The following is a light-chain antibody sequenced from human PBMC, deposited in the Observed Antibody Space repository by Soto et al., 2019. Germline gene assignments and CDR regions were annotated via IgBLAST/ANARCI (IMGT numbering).Light chain of an antibody. J-gene: IGKJ2*01. Sequence: DIVLTQSPGTLSLSPGARATLSCRASQSVSSSYLAWYQQKPGQAPRLRIYGASTRSTGIPDRFSGSVSGTDFILTISRLEPEDFAVYYCQQYGTSPPYTFGQGTKLEIK. V-gene: IGKV3-20*01. CDR1: QSVSSSY. CDR3: QQYGTSPPYT. CDR2: GAS.